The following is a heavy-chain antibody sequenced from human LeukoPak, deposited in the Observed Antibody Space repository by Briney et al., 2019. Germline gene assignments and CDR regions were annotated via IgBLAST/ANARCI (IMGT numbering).Heavy chain of an antibody. CDR2: ISSSSSYI. J-gene: IGHJ5*02. Sequence: GGSLRLSCAASGFTFSNYNMNWVRQAPGKGLEWVSSISSSSSYIYYADSVKGRFTISRDNAKNSLYLQMNSLRAEDTAVYYCAKDQDCSSTSCYRKGWFDPWGQGTLVTVSS. V-gene: IGHV3-21*01. CDR1: GFTFSNYN. CDR3: AKDQDCSSTSCYRKGWFDP. D-gene: IGHD2-2*02.